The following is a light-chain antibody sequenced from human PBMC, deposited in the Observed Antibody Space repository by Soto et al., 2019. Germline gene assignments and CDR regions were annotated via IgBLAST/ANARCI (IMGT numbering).Light chain of an antibody. CDR2: DVT. Sequence: QSALTQPRSVSGSPGQSVTISCAGTSTDVGAYNWVSWYQQHPGKAPKLIIYDVTRRPSGVPDRFSCSKSGNTASLTICGLEADDAADYCRCSYAGLYTLVFGGGTQLTVL. CDR3: CSYAGLYTLV. V-gene: IGLV2-11*01. J-gene: IGLJ3*02. CDR1: STDVGAYNW.